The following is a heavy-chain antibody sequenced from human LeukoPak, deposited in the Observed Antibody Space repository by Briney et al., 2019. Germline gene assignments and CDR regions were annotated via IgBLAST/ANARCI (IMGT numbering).Heavy chain of an antibody. CDR3: ARLTKRNDAFTI. CDR1: GDSVSSYY. J-gene: IGHJ3*02. Sequence: SETLSLTCSVSGDSVSSYYWSWIRQPPGKGLEWIGYIYYSGSTNYKPSLKSRLTISVDTSKNQFSLKLSSVTTADTAVYYCARLTKRNDAFTIWGQGTMVTVSS. CDR2: IYYSGST. D-gene: IGHD1-14*01. V-gene: IGHV4-59*02.